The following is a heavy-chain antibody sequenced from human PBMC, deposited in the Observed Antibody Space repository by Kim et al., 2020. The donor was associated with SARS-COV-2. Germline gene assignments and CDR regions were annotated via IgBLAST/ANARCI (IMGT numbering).Heavy chain of an antibody. J-gene: IGHJ6*02. D-gene: IGHD1-26*01. V-gene: IGHV3-33*01. Sequence: GGSLRLSCAASGFTFSSYGMHWVRQAPGKGLEWVAVIWYDGSNKYYADSVKGRFTISRDNSKNTLYLQMNSLRAEDTAVYYCARGGSLGGHQYFYYYYYGMDVWGQGTTVTVSS. CDR1: GFTFSSYG. CDR2: IWYDGSNK. CDR3: ARGGSLGGHQYFYYYYYGMDV.